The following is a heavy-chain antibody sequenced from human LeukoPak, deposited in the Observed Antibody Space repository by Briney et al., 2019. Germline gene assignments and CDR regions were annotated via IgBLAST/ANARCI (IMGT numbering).Heavy chain of an antibody. CDR3: ARKATLDR. Sequence: APVKVSCKASGYTFTGYYMHWVRQAPGQGLEWMGWMNPNSGNTGYAQKFQGRVTITRNTSISTAYMELSSLRSEDTAVYYCARKATLDRWGQGTLVTVSS. D-gene: IGHD5-24*01. V-gene: IGHV1-8*03. CDR1: GYTFTGYY. J-gene: IGHJ5*02. CDR2: MNPNSGNT.